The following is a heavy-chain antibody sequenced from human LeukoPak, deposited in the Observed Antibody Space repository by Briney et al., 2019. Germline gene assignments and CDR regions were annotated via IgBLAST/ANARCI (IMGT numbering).Heavy chain of an antibody. V-gene: IGHV1-2*02. J-gene: IGHJ4*02. CDR1: GYTFTGYY. D-gene: IGHD5-24*01. Sequence: GASVKVSCKASGYTFTGYYMHWVRQAPGQGLEWMGWINPNSGGTNYAQKFQGRVTMTRGTSISTAYMELSRLRSDDTAVYYCAREVSARDGSLGRPFDYWGQGTLVTVSS. CDR2: INPNSGGT. CDR3: AREVSARDGSLGRPFDY.